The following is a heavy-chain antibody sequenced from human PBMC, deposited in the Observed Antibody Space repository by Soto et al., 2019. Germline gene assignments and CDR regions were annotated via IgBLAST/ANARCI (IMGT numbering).Heavy chain of an antibody. D-gene: IGHD1-26*01. J-gene: IGHJ3*02. V-gene: IGHV4-30-2*01. CDR1: GSSIHRGGYS. Sequence: SATLSLTCPVLGSSIHRGGYSWSSIRQPPGQGLEWIGYSYHSGSTHYNPSLKSRVAISVDRSQNQFSLRLNSVTAADTAVYYGATVWLLVLGFDSCGKGTKITV. CDR3: ATVWLLVLGFDS. CDR2: SYHSGST.